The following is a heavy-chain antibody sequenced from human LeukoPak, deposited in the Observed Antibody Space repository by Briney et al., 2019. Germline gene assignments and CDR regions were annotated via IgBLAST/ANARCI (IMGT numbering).Heavy chain of an antibody. CDR2: ISSYSTYI. CDR1: GFTFSSYN. V-gene: IGHV3-21*01. Sequence: GGSLRLSCAASGFTFSSYNMNWVRQAPGKGLEWVSSISSYSTYIYYADSVKGRFTISRDNAKNSLYLQMNSLRAEDTAVYYCARGLIQLERTRRHFDYWGQGTLVTVSS. J-gene: IGHJ4*02. CDR3: ARGLIQLERTRRHFDY. D-gene: IGHD1-1*01.